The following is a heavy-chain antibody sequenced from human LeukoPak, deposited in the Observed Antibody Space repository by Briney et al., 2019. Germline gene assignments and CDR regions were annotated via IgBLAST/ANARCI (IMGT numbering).Heavy chain of an antibody. V-gene: IGHV4-61*02. Sequence: PSQTLSLTCTVSGGSISSGSYYWSWMRQPAGKGLEWIGRIYTSGSTNYNPSLKSRVTISVDTSKNQFSLKLSSVTAADTAVYYCARDRFLDMYYFDYWGQGTLVTFSS. CDR3: ARDRFLDMYYFDY. D-gene: IGHD3-3*01. CDR1: GGSISSGSYY. CDR2: IYTSGST. J-gene: IGHJ4*02.